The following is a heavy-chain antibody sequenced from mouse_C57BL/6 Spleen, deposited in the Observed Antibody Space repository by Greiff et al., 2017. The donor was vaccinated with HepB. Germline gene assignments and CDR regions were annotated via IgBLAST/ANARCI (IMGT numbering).Heavy chain of an antibody. J-gene: IGHJ2*01. CDR2: IYPSDSET. CDR3: ARWSNYNGY. Sequence: QVQLQQPGAELVRPGSSVKLSCKASGYTFTSYWMDWVKQRPGQGLEWIGNIYPSDSETHYNQKFKDKATLTVDKSSSTAYMQLSSLTSEDSAVYYCARWSNYNGYWGQGTTLTVSS. D-gene: IGHD5-1*01. V-gene: IGHV1-61*01. CDR1: GYTFTSYW.